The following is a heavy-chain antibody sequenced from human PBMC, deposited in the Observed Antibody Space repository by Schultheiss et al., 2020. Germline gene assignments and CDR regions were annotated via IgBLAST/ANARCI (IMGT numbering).Heavy chain of an antibody. CDR1: GGSISSYY. D-gene: IGHD3-3*01. CDR2: IYYSGST. J-gene: IGHJ5*02. CDR3: ARDVERSGYYIIGGWFDP. Sequence: SQTLSLTCTVSGGSISSYYWSWIRQHPGKGLEWIGYIYYSGSTYYNPSLKSRVTISVDTSKNQFSLKLSSVTAADTAVYYCARDVERSGYYIIGGWFDPWGQGTLVTVSS. V-gene: IGHV4-31*03.